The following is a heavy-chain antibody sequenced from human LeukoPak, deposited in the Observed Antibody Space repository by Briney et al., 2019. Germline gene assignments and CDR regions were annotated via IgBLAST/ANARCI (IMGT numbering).Heavy chain of an antibody. Sequence: SQTLSLTCTVSGGSISSGDYYWSWIRQPPGKGLEWIGYIYYSGSTYYNPSLKSRVTISVDTSKNQFSLKLSSVTAADTAVYYCASSPPTIVVGYFDLLGRGTLVTVSS. V-gene: IGHV4-30-4*01. CDR1: GGSISSGDYY. D-gene: IGHD2-15*01. CDR3: ASSPPTIVVGYFDL. CDR2: IYYSGST. J-gene: IGHJ2*01.